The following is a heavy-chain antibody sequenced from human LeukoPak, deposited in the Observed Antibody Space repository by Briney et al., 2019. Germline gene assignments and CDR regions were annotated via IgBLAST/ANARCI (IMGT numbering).Heavy chain of an antibody. D-gene: IGHD3-16*02. J-gene: IGHJ4*02. CDR2: IKSKTHGGTT. CDR1: GFTFSNAW. Sequence: GGSLRLSCAASGFTFSNAWMTWVRQAPGKGLEWVGRIKSKTHGGTTDYAAPVKGRFTISRDDSKNTVSLQMNGLKTEDTAVYYCTISFQPGVDYWGQGTLVTVSS. V-gene: IGHV3-15*01. CDR3: TISFQPGVDY.